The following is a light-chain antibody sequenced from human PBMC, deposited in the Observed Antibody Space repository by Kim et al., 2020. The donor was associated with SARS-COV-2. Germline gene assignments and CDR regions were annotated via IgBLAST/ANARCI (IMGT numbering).Light chain of an antibody. Sequence: GQSITISCTGTGSGVGGYNYVSWYQHRPGKAPQLIIYDVSERPSGVSDRFSGSKSGDTASLTVSGLQAEDEADYHCSSYTSSDTWVFGGGTQLTVL. CDR1: GSGVGGYNY. J-gene: IGLJ3*02. CDR3: SSYTSSDTWV. V-gene: IGLV2-14*03. CDR2: DVS.